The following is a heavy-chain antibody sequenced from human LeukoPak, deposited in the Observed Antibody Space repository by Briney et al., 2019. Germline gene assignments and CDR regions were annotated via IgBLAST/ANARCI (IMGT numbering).Heavy chain of an antibody. J-gene: IGHJ4*02. CDR2: IYYSGST. Sequence: SETLSLTCTVSGDSISSSRSYWGWIRQPPGKGLEWIGSIYYSGSTYYNTSLKSRVTISVDTSKNQFSLNLNSVAAADTAVYYCAKVDRRSDLPYYFDYWGQGTLVTVSS. CDR1: GDSISSSRSY. V-gene: IGHV4-39*01. CDR3: AKVDRRSDLPYYFDY.